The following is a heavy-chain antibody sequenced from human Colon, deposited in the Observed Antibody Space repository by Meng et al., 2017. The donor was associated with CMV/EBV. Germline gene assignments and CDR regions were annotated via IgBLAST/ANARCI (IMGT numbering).Heavy chain of an antibody. J-gene: IGHJ3*02. CDR2: INSDGIST. D-gene: IGHD1-26*01. Sequence: TTYWMHWVRQAPGKGLEWVSRINSDGISTSYADSVKGRFAIFRDNAKNTLYLQMNSLRAEDTAVDYCARDIGDFTPSTAFDIWGQGTRVTVSS. CDR3: ARDIGDFTPSTAFDI. V-gene: IGHV3-74*01. CDR1: TTYW.